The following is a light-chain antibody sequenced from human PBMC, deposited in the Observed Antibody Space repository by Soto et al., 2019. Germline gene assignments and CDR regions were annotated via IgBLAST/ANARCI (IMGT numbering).Light chain of an antibody. CDR3: QQYINGPPWT. CDR1: ESVNRD. CDR2: GAS. Sequence: ERVMTQSPATLSVSPGESATLSCRASESVNRDLAWYQQKPGQAPRLLVHGASTRAPGIPGRFTGSGFGTEFTLPISSVQSEDSAVYYCQQYINGPPWTFGQGTKVEIK. J-gene: IGKJ1*01. V-gene: IGKV3-15*01.